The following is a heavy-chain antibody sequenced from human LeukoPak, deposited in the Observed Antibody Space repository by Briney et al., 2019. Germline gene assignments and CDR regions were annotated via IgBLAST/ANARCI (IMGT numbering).Heavy chain of an antibody. CDR3: AKDLLSHVRGFDY. D-gene: IGHD2/OR15-2a*01. Sequence: GGSLRLSCAASGFTFSSYAMSWVRQAPGKGLEWVSAISGSGGSTYYADYVKGRFTICRDNSKNTLYLQMNSLRAEDTAVYYCAKDLLSHVRGFDYWGQGTLVTVSS. CDR1: GFTFSSYA. V-gene: IGHV3-23*01. CDR2: ISGSGGST. J-gene: IGHJ4*02.